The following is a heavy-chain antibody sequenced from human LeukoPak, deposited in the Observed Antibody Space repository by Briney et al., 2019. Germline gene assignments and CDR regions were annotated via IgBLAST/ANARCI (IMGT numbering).Heavy chain of an antibody. CDR1: GYTFSDYY. CDR2: INSESGGT. D-gene: IGHD1-26*01. CDR3: ARVKELRSSRFYYYYIDI. Sequence: ASVKVSCKASGYTFSDYYIHWVRQAPGQGLEWMGRINSESGGTHYIQKFQDRVTMTRDTSTSTVYMELSRLRSDDTAMYYCARVKELRSSRFYYYYIDIWGAETTVTVSS. J-gene: IGHJ6*03. V-gene: IGHV1-2*02.